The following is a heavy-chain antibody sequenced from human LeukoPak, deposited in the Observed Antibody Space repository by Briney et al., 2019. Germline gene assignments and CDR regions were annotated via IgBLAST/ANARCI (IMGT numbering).Heavy chain of an antibody. J-gene: IGHJ6*04. D-gene: IGHD1-14*01. CDR2: INHSGST. Sequence: SETLSLTCAVYGGSFSGYYWSWIRQPPGKGLEWIGEINHSGSTNYNPSLKSRVTISVDTSKNQLSLKLSSVTAADTAVYYCASPGGVSGMDVWGKGTTVTVSS. V-gene: IGHV4-34*01. CDR1: GGSFSGYY. CDR3: ASPGGVSGMDV.